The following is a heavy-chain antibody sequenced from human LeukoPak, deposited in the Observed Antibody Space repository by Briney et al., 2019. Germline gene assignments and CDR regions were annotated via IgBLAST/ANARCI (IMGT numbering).Heavy chain of an antibody. J-gene: IGHJ5*02. D-gene: IGHD2-2*01. CDR2: ISAYNGNT. Sequence: ASVKVSCKASGYTFTSYGISWVRQAAGQGLEWMGWISAYNGNTNYAQKLQGRVTMTTDTSTSTAYMELRSLRSDDTAVYYCARSELGYCSSTSCLRSAPWGQGPLVTVSS. CDR1: GYTFTSYG. CDR3: ARSELGYCSSTSCLRSAP. V-gene: IGHV1-18*01.